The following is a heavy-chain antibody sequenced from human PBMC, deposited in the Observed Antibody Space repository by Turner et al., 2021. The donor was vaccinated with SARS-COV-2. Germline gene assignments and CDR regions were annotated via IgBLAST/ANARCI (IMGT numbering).Heavy chain of an antibody. CDR1: GFTFSSYW. Sequence: EVQLVESGGGLVQPGGSLRLSCAASGFTFSSYWMNLVRQAPGKGVEWVANIKQDGSERYYVDSVKGRFTISRDNAKNSLYLQMNSLRAEDTAVYFCAREESGSFGAYGMDVWGQGTTVTVSS. V-gene: IGHV3-7*03. J-gene: IGHJ6*02. CDR2: IKQDGSER. CDR3: AREESGSFGAYGMDV. D-gene: IGHD2-15*01.